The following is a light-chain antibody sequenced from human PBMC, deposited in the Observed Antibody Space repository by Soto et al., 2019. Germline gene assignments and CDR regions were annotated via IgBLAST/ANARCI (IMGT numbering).Light chain of an antibody. V-gene: IGKV1-27*01. Sequence: DIPMTQSPSSLSASVGDSVTITCRASPGISNSLAWYQQKPGKAPYLLIFAAFTLRSGVPSLFSGRGSGTDFTLTISSLQPEDVATYYCQNYNTAPLFGGATKVEIK. CDR1: PGISNS. CDR3: QNYNTAPL. J-gene: IGKJ4*01. CDR2: AAF.